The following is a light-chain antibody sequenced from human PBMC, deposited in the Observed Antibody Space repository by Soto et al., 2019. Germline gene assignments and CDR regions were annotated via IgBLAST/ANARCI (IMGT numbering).Light chain of an antibody. V-gene: IGKV1-33*01. J-gene: IGKJ5*01. CDR1: QDITNY. Sequence: DIQMTQSPSSLSASVGDRVTITCQASQDITNYLNWDQQKPGKAPRRLVYDGSNLDTGVPSRFSGSGSGTHFSFTISSLQPEDIATYYCQQFDSLPITFGQGTRLEIK. CDR3: QQFDSLPIT. CDR2: DGS.